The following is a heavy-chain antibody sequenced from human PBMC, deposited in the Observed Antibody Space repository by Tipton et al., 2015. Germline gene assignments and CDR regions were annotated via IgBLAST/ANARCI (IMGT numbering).Heavy chain of an antibody. CDR1: GFTVSDYY. CDR3: ARAEDTAMSAFLHYYYYGMDV. D-gene: IGHD5-18*01. Sequence: SLRLSCAASGFTVSDYYMSWIRQAPGKGLEWVSYSSRDGGTTYYADSVKGRFTISRDNADNSLYLQMNSLRAEDTAVYYCARAEDTAMSAFLHYYYYGMDVWGQGTTVTVSS. J-gene: IGHJ6*02. CDR2: SSRDGGTT. V-gene: IGHV3-11*01.